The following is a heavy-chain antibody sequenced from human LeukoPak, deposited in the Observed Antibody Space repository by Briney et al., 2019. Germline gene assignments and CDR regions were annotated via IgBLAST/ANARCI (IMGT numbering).Heavy chain of an antibody. D-gene: IGHD3-3*01. Sequence: GGSLRLSCAASGFAFSTYAMHWVRQAPGRGLEWVGFISFDGSNKNYADSVKGRFTISRDNSKNTLYLQMNSLRAEDTAVYYCARESTIFGVASAGMDVWGQGTTVTVSS. V-gene: IGHV3-30-3*01. J-gene: IGHJ6*02. CDR1: GFAFSTYA. CDR3: ARESTIFGVASAGMDV. CDR2: ISFDGSNK.